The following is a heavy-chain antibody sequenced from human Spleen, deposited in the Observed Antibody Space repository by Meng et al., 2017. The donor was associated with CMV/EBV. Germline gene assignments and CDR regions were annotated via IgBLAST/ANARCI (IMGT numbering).Heavy chain of an antibody. J-gene: IGHJ4*02. Sequence: GFTFDDYGMSWVRQAQGKGLEWVAGINWNGGSTGYADSVKGRFTISRDNAKNSLYLQMNSLRAEDTALYYCARDLDSSIAAGGFDYWGQGTLVTVSS. CDR3: ARDLDSSIAAGGFDY. V-gene: IGHV3-20*03. D-gene: IGHD6-6*01. CDR2: INWNGGST. CDR1: GFTFDDYG.